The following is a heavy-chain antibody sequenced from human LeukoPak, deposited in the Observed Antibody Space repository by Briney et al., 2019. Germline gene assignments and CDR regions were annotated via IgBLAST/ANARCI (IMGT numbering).Heavy chain of an antibody. Sequence: PSETLSLTCTVSGGSISSYYWSWIRQPPGKGLEWIGYIYYSESTNYNPSLKSRVTISVDTSKNQFSLKLSSVTAADTAVYYCARDRSHYDSSGYYYWYFDLWGRGTLVTVSS. D-gene: IGHD3-22*01. CDR1: GGSISSYY. CDR3: ARDRSHYDSSGYYYWYFDL. CDR2: IYYSEST. V-gene: IGHV4-59*01. J-gene: IGHJ2*01.